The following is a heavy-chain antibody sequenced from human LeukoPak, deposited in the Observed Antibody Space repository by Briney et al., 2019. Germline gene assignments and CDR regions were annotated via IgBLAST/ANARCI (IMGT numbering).Heavy chain of an antibody. D-gene: IGHD5-12*01. Sequence: GGSLRLSCAASGFTFSSYSMNWVRQAQGKGLEGVSYISSSSTYIYYADSVKGRFTISRDTAKKSLFLQMNGLRAEDTAVYYCARPRYGGYDRNWFDAWGQGTLVTVSS. CDR1: GFTFSSYS. CDR2: ISSSSTYI. V-gene: IGHV3-21*05. J-gene: IGHJ5*02. CDR3: ARPRYGGYDRNWFDA.